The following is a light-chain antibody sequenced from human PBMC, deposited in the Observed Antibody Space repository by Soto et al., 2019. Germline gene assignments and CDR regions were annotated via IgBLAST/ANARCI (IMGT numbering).Light chain of an antibody. CDR3: QQYNKWPPT. J-gene: IGKJ5*01. CDR2: GAS. Sequence: EIVMTQSPATLSVSPGERATLSCGASQSVSTNLAWYQQKPGQAPRLLIYGASTRATGIPARFSDSGSETEFTLTISSLQSEDFAVYFCQQYNKWPPTFGQGTRLEIK. V-gene: IGKV3-15*01. CDR1: QSVSTN.